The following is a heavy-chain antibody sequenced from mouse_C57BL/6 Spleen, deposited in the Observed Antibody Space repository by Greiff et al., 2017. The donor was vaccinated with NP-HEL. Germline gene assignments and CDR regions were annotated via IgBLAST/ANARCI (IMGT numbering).Heavy chain of an antibody. CDR2: ISSGGDYI. Sequence: EVQVVESGDGLVKPGGSLKLSCAASGFTFSSYAMSWVRQTPEKRLEWVAYISSGGDYIYYADTVKGRFIISSDNARNTLYLQMSRLKSDDTAKYYGTREEGTTTYFDYWGQGTTLTVSS. J-gene: IGHJ2*01. CDR1: GFTFSSYA. CDR3: TREEGTTTYFDY. D-gene: IGHD2-14*01. V-gene: IGHV5-9-1*02.